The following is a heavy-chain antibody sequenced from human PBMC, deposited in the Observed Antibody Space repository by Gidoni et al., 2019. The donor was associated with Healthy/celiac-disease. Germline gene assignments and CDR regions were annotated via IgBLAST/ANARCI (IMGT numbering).Heavy chain of an antibody. J-gene: IGHJ6*02. CDR2: ISGSGGST. V-gene: IGHV3-23*01. D-gene: IGHD3-3*01. CDR1: GFTFSSYA. CDR3: AKGRYDFWSGYYPDV. Sequence: EVQLLESGGGLVQPGGSLRLSCAASGFTFSSYAMRWVRQAPGKGLGWVSAISGSGGSTYYADSVKGRFTISRDNSKNTLYLQMNSLRAEDTAVYYCAKGRYDFWSGYYPDVWGQGTTVTVSS.